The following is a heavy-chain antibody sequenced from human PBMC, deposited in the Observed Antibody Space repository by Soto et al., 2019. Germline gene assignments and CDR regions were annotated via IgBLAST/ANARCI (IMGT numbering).Heavy chain of an antibody. V-gene: IGHV4-61*08. Sequence: SETLSLTCTVSGGSISSGGYYWSWIRQHPGKGLEWIGYIHYSGSTNYNPSLKSRVTISVDTSKNQFSLKLNSMTAADTAVYYCARHNYGSGSTYFDYWGQGTLVTVSS. CDR3: ARHNYGSGSTYFDY. D-gene: IGHD3-10*01. J-gene: IGHJ4*02. CDR2: IHYSGST. CDR1: GGSISSGGYY.